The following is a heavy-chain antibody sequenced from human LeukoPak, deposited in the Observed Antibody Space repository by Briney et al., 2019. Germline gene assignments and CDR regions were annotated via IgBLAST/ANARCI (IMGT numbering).Heavy chain of an antibody. J-gene: IGHJ2*01. CDR2: IWYDGSKK. CDR3: ANSMGNKGHDYSGHPYWYFDL. CDR1: GFTFSSNG. Sequence: PGGSLRLSCAASGFTFSSNGMHWVRQAPGKGLEWVAFIWYDGSKKYYADSVKGRFTISRDNSKNTLYLQMNSLRAEDTAVYYCANSMGNKGHDYSGHPYWYFDLWGRGTLVSVSS. D-gene: IGHD4-11*01. V-gene: IGHV3-30*02.